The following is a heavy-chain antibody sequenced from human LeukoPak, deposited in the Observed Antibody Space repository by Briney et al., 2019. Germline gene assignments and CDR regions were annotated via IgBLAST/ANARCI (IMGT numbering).Heavy chain of an antibody. Sequence: GRSLRLSCAASGYIFSSYGMDWVRQAPGKGLEWVAVIWYDGSNKYYADSVKGRFTISRDNSKDTVYLQMNSLRAEDTAVYYCARGDGPGSYYYFDYWGQGTLVTVSS. D-gene: IGHD3-10*01. CDR1: GYIFSSYG. CDR3: ARGDGPGSYYYFDY. CDR2: IWYDGSNK. V-gene: IGHV3-33*01. J-gene: IGHJ4*02.